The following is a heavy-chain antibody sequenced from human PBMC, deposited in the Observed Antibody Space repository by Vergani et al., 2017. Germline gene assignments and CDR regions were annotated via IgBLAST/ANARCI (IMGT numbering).Heavy chain of an antibody. D-gene: IGHD3-10*01. CDR3: ARGPPMGLWFWEELIDY. CDR1: GYTFTGYY. V-gene: IGHV1-2*02. CDR2: INPNSGGT. Sequence: QVQLVQSGAEVKKPGASVKVSCKASGYTFTGYYMHWVRQAPGQGLEWMGWINPNSGGTNYAKKFQGRVTMTRDTSISTAYMELSRLRADDTAVYYCARGPPMGLWFWEELIDYWGQGTLVTVSS. J-gene: IGHJ4*02.